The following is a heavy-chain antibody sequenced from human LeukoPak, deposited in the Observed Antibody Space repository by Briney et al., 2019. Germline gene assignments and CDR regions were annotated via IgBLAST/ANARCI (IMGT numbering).Heavy chain of an antibody. Sequence: ASVKVSCKVSGYTLTELSMHWVRQAPGIGVEWWGGFDPEVGETIYAQKVQRRVTMTEDTPTDTEYMVLNSLRSEGTAVYYCATMVRGGPLDYWGQGTLVTVSS. D-gene: IGHD3-10*01. CDR3: ATMVRGGPLDY. CDR1: GYTLTELS. J-gene: IGHJ4*02. CDR2: FDPEVGET. V-gene: IGHV1-24*01.